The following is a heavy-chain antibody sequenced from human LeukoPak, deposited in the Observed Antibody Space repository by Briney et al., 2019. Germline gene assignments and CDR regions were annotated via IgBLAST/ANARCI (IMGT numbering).Heavy chain of an antibody. D-gene: IGHD3-10*01. Sequence: GGSLRLSCAASGFTFVDYARHWFRQAPGKGLEGFPGISWNSGNMGYADSVKGRFTISRDNAKNSLYLQMNSLRAEDTALYYCAKDLGSGSSYYFDYWGQGTLVTVSS. CDR2: ISWNSGNM. CDR3: AKDLGSGSSYYFDY. V-gene: IGHV3-9*01. J-gene: IGHJ4*02. CDR1: GFTFVDYA.